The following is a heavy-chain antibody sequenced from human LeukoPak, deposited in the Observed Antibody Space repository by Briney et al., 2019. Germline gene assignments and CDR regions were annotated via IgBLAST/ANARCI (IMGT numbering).Heavy chain of an antibody. Sequence: GGSLSLSCAASGFTFSSYWLNWVRQAPGKGLEWVAFIRYDGSNKYYADSVKGRFTISRDNAKNSLYLQMNSLRAEDMAVYYCARHHHYDSSGYPHYWGQGTLVTVSS. CDR3: ARHHHYDSSGYPHY. D-gene: IGHD3-22*01. CDR1: GFTFSSYW. V-gene: IGHV3-33*08. J-gene: IGHJ4*02. CDR2: IRYDGSNK.